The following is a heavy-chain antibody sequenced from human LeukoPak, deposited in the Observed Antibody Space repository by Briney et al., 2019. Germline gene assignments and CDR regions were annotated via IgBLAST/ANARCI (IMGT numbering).Heavy chain of an antibody. J-gene: IGHJ4*02. D-gene: IGHD3-22*01. CDR1: GGSISSYY. V-gene: IGHV4-59*05. CDR3: ARDYYDSSGYLRDY. Sequence: SEALSLTCTVSGGSISSYYWSWIRQPPGKGLEWIGSIYYSGSTYYNPSLKSRVTISVDTSKNQFSLKLSSVTAADTAVYYCARDYYDSSGYLRDYWGQGTLVTVSS. CDR2: IYYSGST.